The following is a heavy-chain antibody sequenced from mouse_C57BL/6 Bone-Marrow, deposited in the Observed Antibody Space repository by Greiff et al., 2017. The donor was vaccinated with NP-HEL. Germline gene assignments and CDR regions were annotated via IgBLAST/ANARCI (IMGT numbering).Heavy chain of an antibody. D-gene: IGHD2-5*01. J-gene: IGHJ4*01. CDR3: ARDGYSNYGDYAMDY. CDR1: GFTFSDFY. V-gene: IGHV7-1*01. CDR2: SRNKANDYTT. Sequence: DVKLVESGGGLVQSGRSLRLSCATSGFTFSDFYMEWVRQAPGKGLEWIAASRNKANDYTTEYSASVKGRFIVSRDTSQSILYLQMNALRAEDTAIYYCARDGYSNYGDYAMDYWGQGTSVTVSS.